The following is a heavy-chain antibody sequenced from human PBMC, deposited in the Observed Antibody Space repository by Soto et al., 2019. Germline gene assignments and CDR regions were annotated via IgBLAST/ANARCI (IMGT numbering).Heavy chain of an antibody. J-gene: IGHJ6*02. CDR2: ISGSGGST. D-gene: IGHD1-1*01. CDR1: GFTFSSYA. Sequence: PGGSLRLSCAASGFTFSSYAMSWVRQAPGKGLEWVSAISGSGGSTYYADSVKGRFTISRDNSKNTLYLQMNSLRAEDTAVYYCAKVSELEPNYYYYGMDVWGQGTTVTVSS. V-gene: IGHV3-23*01. CDR3: AKVSELEPNYYYYGMDV.